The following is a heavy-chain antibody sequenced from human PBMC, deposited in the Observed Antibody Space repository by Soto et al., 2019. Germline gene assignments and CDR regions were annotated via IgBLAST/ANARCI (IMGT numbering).Heavy chain of an antibody. J-gene: IGHJ5*02. CDR1: EFTVSNNY. CDR3: MNRPRA. CDR2: IYSGGAT. D-gene: IGHD6-6*01. Sequence: EVQLVESGGGLVQPGGSLRLSCAASEFTVSNNYMSWVRQAPGKGLEWVSLIYSGGATHYADSVRGRFTISRDNSKNTLYLQMNSLRGEDTAIYYWMNRPRAWGQGTLVTVSS. V-gene: IGHV3-66*01.